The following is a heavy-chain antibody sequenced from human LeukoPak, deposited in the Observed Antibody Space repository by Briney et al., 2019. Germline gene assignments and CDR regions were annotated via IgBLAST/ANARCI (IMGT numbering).Heavy chain of an antibody. V-gene: IGHV6-1*01. CDR3: ARVGRSASEALDY. CDR2: TYYRSKWYN. D-gene: IGHD3-10*01. CDR1: GDSVSSNSAA. Sequence: SQTLSLTFAISGDSVSSNSAAWNWIRQSPSRGLEWLGRTYYRSKWYNDYAASVKSRITINADTSKNQFSLQLNSVTPEDTAVYYCARVGRSASEALDYWGQGTLVTVSS. J-gene: IGHJ4*02.